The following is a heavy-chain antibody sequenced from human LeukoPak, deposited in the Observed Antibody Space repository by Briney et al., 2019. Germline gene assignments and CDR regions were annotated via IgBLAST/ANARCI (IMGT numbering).Heavy chain of an antibody. CDR1: GGSISSGDYY. V-gene: IGHV4-30-4*01. CDR3: ARGGDIVVVPAAPHYYGMDG. J-gene: IGHJ6*04. CDR2: IYYSGST. Sequence: PSETLSLTCTVPGGSISSGDYYWSWIRQPPGKGLEWIAYIYYSGSTYYNPSLKSRVTISVDTSKNQFSLKLSSVTAADTAVYYCARGGDIVVVPAAPHYYGMDGWGKGTTVTVSS. D-gene: IGHD2-2*01.